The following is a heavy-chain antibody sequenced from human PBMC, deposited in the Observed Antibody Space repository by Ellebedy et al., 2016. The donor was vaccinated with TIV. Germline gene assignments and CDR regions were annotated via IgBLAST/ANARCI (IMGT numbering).Heavy chain of an antibody. CDR3: AREKSGHKWNDGFDS. CDR2: ISSSGAYR. J-gene: IGHJ4*02. Sequence: PGGSLRLSCAASGFRSSIYDMNWVRQAPGKGLEWVSSISSSGAYRYHADSMEGRFTISRDNAKNSLYLQMNSLRADDTAVYYCAREKSGHKWNDGFDSWGQGTLVTVSS. CDR1: GFRSSIYD. V-gene: IGHV3-21*01. D-gene: IGHD1-1*01.